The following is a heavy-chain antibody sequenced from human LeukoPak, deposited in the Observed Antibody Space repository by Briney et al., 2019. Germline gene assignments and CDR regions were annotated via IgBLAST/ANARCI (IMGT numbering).Heavy chain of an antibody. CDR1: GYTFTGYY. J-gene: IGHJ4*02. CDR2: INPSSGGT. V-gene: IGHV1-2*02. CDR3: ARDPDGYNYPMDY. Sequence: GASVKVSCKASGYTFTGYYMHWVRQAPGQGLEGMGWINPSSGGTNYAQKLQGRVTMTRDKYKSTAYREVRSLRSDDTAVYYCARDPDGYNYPMDYWGQGTLVTVSS. D-gene: IGHD5-24*01.